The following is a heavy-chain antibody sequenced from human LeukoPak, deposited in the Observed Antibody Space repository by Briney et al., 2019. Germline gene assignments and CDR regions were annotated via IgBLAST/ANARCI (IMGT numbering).Heavy chain of an antibody. CDR1: GGSISSYY. CDR3: AREGDGSTGAFDI. CDR2: IYYSGST. Sequence: SETLSLTCTVSGGSISSYYWSWIRQPPGKGLEWIGYIYYSGSTNYNPSLKSRVTISVDTSKNQFSLKLSSVTAADTAVYYCAREGDGSTGAFDIWGQGTMVTVSS. V-gene: IGHV4-59*01. D-gene: IGHD2-21*01. J-gene: IGHJ3*02.